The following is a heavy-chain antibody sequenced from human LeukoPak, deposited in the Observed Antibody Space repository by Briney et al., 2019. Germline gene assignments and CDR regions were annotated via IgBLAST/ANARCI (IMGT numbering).Heavy chain of an antibody. CDR2: IKTKLYGGTT. J-gene: IGHJ4*02. Sequence: TGGTLRLSGTASGFAFGDFAMNWVRQAPGKGLEWVGFIKTKLYGGTTEYAASVKGRFTISRDDSKAIAYLQMNSLKTEDTAVYYCTRDHRDDWNPGYYFDYWGQGTLVTVSS. CDR3: TRDHRDDWNPGYYFDY. CDR1: GFAFGDFA. V-gene: IGHV3-49*04. D-gene: IGHD1-1*01.